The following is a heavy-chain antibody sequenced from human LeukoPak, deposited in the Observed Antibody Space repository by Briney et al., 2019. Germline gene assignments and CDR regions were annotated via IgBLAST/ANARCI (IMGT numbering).Heavy chain of an antibody. CDR2: INTDGSDT. CDR1: GFTFSSYW. V-gene: IGHV3-74*01. CDR3: ARNTAAIVLRYFYFYMDV. J-gene: IGHJ6*03. D-gene: IGHD2-2*02. Sequence: GGSLRLSCAASGFTFSSYWMDWVRQAPGKGLEWVSRINTDGSDTSYVDFVKGRFTISRDNAKNTLYLQMHGLRAEDTAVYYCARNTAAIVLRYFYFYMDVWGKGTTVTVSS.